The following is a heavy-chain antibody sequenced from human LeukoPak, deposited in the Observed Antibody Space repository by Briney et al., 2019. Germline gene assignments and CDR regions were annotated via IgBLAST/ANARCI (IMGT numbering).Heavy chain of an antibody. CDR2: INPNSGGT. Sequence: ASVKVSCKASGYTFTGYYMHWVRQAPGQGLEWMGRINPNSGGTNYAQKFQGRVTMTRDTSISTAYMELSRLRSDDTAVYYCARGPLAANHAGLRDYWGQGTLVTVSS. J-gene: IGHJ4*02. CDR3: ARGPLAANHAGLRDY. D-gene: IGHD2-15*01. CDR1: GYTFTGYY. V-gene: IGHV1-2*06.